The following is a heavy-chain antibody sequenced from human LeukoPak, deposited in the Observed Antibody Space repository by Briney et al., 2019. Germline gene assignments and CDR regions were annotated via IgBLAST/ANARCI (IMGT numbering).Heavy chain of an antibody. J-gene: IGHJ6*03. CDR2: ISGSGGST. D-gene: IGHD3-10*01. Sequence: GGSLRLSCAASGFTFSSYAMSWVRQAPGKGLEWFSAISGSGGSTYYADSVKGRFTISRDNSKNTLYLQMNSLRAEDTAVYYCAKEENYGSGSYYHYYYMDVWGKGTTVTVSS. V-gene: IGHV3-23*01. CDR3: AKEENYGSGSYYHYYYMDV. CDR1: GFTFSSYA.